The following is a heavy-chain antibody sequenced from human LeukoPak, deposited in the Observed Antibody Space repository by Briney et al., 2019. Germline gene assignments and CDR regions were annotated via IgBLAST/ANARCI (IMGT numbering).Heavy chain of an antibody. J-gene: IGHJ4*02. Sequence: SETLSLTCTVSGGSISSYYWSWIRQPPGMGLEWIGHIHYSGNTYYNPSLKSRVSISVDTSKNQFSLKLSSVTAADTAVYYCARENNDYGGKKAFDYWGQGTLVTVSS. D-gene: IGHD4-23*01. CDR2: IHYSGNT. CDR3: ARENNDYGGKKAFDY. V-gene: IGHV4-59*06. CDR1: GGSISSYY.